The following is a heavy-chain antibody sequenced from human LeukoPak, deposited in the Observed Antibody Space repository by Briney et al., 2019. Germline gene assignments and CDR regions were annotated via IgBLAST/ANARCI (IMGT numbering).Heavy chain of an antibody. CDR2: FDPEDGET. D-gene: IGHD6-19*01. CDR1: GYTLTELS. V-gene: IGHV1-24*01. CDR3: ATHSLGGWQWLAYFDY. J-gene: IGHJ4*02. Sequence: ASAKVSCKVSGYTLTELSMHWVRQAPGKGLEWMGGFDPEDGETIYAQKFQGRVTMTEDTSTDTAYMELSSLRSEDTAVYYCATHSLGGWQWLAYFDYWGQGTLVTVSS.